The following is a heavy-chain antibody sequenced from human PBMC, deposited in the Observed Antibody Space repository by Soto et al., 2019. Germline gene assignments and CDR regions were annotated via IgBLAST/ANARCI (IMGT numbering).Heavy chain of an antibody. CDR1: GYSFTSYW. Sequence: PGESLKISCKGSGYSFTSYWIGWVRQMPGKGLEWMGIIYPGDSDTRYSPSFQGQVTISADKSISTAYLQWSGLKASDTAMYYCARRRGGDTAIRYGMDVWGQGTTVTVSS. J-gene: IGHJ6*02. CDR2: IYPGDSDT. V-gene: IGHV5-51*01. D-gene: IGHD5-18*01. CDR3: ARRRGGDTAIRYGMDV.